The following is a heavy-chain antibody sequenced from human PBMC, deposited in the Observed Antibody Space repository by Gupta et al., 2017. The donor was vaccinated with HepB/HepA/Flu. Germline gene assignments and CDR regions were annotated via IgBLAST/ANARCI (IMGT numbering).Heavy chain of an antibody. CDR2: ISYDGSNK. Sequence: QVQLVESGGGVVQPGRSLGLSCAASGFTFSSYGMHWVRQAPGKGLEWVAVISYDGSNKYYADSVKGRFTISRDNSKNTLYLQMNSLRAEDTAVYYCAKDRRVIYYYYGMDVWGQGTTVTVSS. V-gene: IGHV3-30*18. J-gene: IGHJ6*02. CDR3: AKDRRVIYYYYGMDV. CDR1: GFTFSSYG. D-gene: IGHD2-21*01.